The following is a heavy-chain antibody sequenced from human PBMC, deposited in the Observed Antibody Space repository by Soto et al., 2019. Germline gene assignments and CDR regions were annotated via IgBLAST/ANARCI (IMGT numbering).Heavy chain of an antibody. D-gene: IGHD3-3*01. CDR2: IIPIFGTA. Sequence: EASVKVSCKASGGTFSSYAISWVRQAPGQGLEWMGGIIPIFGTANYAQKFQGRVTITADESTSTAYMELSSLRSEDTAVYYCASSHDFWSGYWFDPCGQGTLVTVSS. CDR3: ASSHDFWSGYWFDP. J-gene: IGHJ5*02. CDR1: GGTFSSYA. V-gene: IGHV1-69*13.